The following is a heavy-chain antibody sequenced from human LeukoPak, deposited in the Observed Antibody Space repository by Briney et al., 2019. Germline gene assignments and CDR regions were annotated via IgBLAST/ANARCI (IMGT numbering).Heavy chain of an antibody. D-gene: IGHD3-22*01. CDR2: IYPGDSDT. CDR3: ARQSYDSSGYHNWFDP. Sequence: GESLKISCQGSGYSFTSYWIGWVRQMPGKGLEWMGIIYPGDSDTRYSPSFQGQVTISADKSISTAYLQWSSLKASDTAMYYCARQSYDSSGYHNWFDPWGQGTLVTVSS. J-gene: IGHJ5*02. CDR1: GYSFTSYW. V-gene: IGHV5-51*01.